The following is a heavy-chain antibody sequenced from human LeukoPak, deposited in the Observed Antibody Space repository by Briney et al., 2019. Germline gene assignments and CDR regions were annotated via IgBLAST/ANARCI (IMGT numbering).Heavy chain of an antibody. CDR2: IYYSGST. CDR3: ARQGGGFWYFDL. J-gene: IGHJ2*01. CDR1: GGSISSYY. Sequence: SETLSLTCTVSGGSISSYYWSWIRQPPGKGLEWIGYIYYSGSTNYNPSLKSRVTISVDTSKNQFSLKLSSVTAADTSVYYCARQGGGFWYFDLWGRGTLVTVSS. V-gene: IGHV4-59*08. D-gene: IGHD6-25*01.